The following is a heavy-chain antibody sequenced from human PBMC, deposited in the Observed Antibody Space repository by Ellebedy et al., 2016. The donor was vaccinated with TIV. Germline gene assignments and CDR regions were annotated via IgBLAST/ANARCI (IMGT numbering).Heavy chain of an antibody. D-gene: IGHD3-22*01. Sequence: PGGSLRLSCAASGFTFSDYHMDWVRQAPGKGLEWIGRIRNKPRSYTTEYAASVKGRFAVSRDDSKSSLYLQMNSLKTEDTAVYYCAASSVGNIFDYWGQGILVTVSS. CDR1: GFTFSDYH. J-gene: IGHJ4*02. V-gene: IGHV3-72*01. CDR3: AASSVGNIFDY. CDR2: IRNKPRSYTT.